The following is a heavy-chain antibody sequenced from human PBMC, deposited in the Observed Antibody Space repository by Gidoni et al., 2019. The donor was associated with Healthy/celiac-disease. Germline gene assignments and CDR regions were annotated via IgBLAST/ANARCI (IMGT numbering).Heavy chain of an antibody. CDR1: GFTFSSYA. V-gene: IGHV3-30*01. Sequence: QVQLVESGGGVVKPGRSLRLSCAASGFTFSSYAMHWVRQAPGKGLEWVAVISYDGSNKYYADSVKGRFTISRDNSKNTLYLQMNSLRAEDTAVYYCARDGQTYYYGSGSLDYWGQGTLVTVSS. J-gene: IGHJ4*02. CDR2: ISYDGSNK. D-gene: IGHD3-10*01. CDR3: ARDGQTYYYGSGSLDY.